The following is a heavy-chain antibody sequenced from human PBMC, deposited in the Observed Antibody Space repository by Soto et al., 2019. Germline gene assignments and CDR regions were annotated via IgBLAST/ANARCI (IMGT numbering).Heavy chain of an antibody. CDR3: ARGHLGGGWDVHYNACDL. CDR2: IIPIFDTT. CDR1: GGTFSSYA. V-gene: IGHV1-69*06. D-gene: IGHD1-26*01. J-gene: IGHJ3*01. Sequence: QVQLVQSGAEVKKPGSSVKVSCEASGGTFSSYAISWVRQAPGQGLEWMGGIIPIFDTTNYAQKFQRRLTITADKSTSAAYMELSSLRSEDTAVYFCARGHLGGGWDVHYNACDLWGQGTVVTVSS.